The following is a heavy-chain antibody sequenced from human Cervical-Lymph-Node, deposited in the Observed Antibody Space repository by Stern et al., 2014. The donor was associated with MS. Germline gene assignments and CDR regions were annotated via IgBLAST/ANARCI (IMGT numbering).Heavy chain of an antibody. Sequence: QITLKESGPTLVKPTQTLTLTCTFSGFSLSTGGAAGGWLRQPPGKALEWLAIIHWNDDVRYSPSLKRRLTITKDTSKNQVVLTLTNMHPVDTATYFCARSPSLWNGLDYYYYGLDVWGQGTTVTVSS. J-gene: IGHJ6*02. CDR1: GFSLSTGGAA. D-gene: IGHD1-1*01. CDR2: IHWNDDV. V-gene: IGHV2-5*01. CDR3: ARSPSLWNGLDYYYYGLDV.